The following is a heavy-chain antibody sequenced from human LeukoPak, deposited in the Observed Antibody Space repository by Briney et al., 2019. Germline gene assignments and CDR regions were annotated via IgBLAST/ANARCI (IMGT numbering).Heavy chain of an antibody. D-gene: IGHD6-13*01. Sequence: GGSLRLSCAASGFTFSSYSMSWVRQAPGKGLQWVSSISRSSTYIYYADSVKGRFTVSRDNAKNSLYLQMDSLRAEDTAVYYCAASPVAAAVTRTFWYFDLWGRGTLVTVSS. CDR1: GFTFSSYS. V-gene: IGHV3-21*01. J-gene: IGHJ2*01. CDR3: AASPVAAAVTRTFWYFDL. CDR2: ISRSSTYI.